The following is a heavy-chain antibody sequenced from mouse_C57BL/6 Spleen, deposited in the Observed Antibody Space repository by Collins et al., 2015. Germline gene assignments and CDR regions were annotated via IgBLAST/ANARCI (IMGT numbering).Heavy chain of an antibody. V-gene: IGHV14-1*02. CDR2: IDPENGNT. Sequence: EVQLQQSGAELVRPGALVKLSCKASGFNIKDYYMHWVKQRPEQGLEWIGWIDPENGNTIYDPKFQGKASITADTSSNTAYLQLSSLTSEDTAVYYCARHRYDLAWFAYWGQGTLVTVSA. CDR1: GFNIKDYY. D-gene: IGHD2-14*01. CDR3: ARHRYDLAWFAY. J-gene: IGHJ3*01.